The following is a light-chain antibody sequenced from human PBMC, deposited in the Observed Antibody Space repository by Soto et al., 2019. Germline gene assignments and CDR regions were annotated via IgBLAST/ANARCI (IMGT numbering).Light chain of an antibody. J-gene: IGKJ1*01. V-gene: IGKV1-27*01. CDR2: AAS. CDR1: QGITNY. Sequence: DIQMTQSPSSLSASVGDRVTITCRASQGITNYLAWYQQKPGQVPKLLIYAASTLQTGVPSLFSGSGSGTDFTITISSLQPEDVATYYCQKDNSAPLTFGQGTKVDIK. CDR3: QKDNSAPLT.